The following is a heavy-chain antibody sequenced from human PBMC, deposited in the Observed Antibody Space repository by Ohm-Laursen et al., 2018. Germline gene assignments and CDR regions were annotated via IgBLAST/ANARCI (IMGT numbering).Heavy chain of an antibody. V-gene: IGHV3-23*01. CDR2: ISGSGGST. Sequence: SLRLSCAASGFTFSSYAMSWVRQAPGKGLEWVSAISGSGGSTYYADSVKGRFTISRDNSKNTLYLQMNSLRAEDTAVYYCAKTDSSGYYFYSFYFDLWGRGTLVTVSS. D-gene: IGHD3-22*01. J-gene: IGHJ2*01. CDR3: AKTDSSGYYFYSFYFDL. CDR1: GFTFSSYA.